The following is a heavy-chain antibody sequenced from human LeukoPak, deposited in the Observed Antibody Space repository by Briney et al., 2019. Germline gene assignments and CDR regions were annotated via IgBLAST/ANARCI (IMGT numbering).Heavy chain of an antibody. CDR3: AKEGGDWGEGYFDY. Sequence: MPGGSLRLSCVASGFTFSDSYMSWIRQVPGKGLEWISYISSSGGTIYYADSVKGRFTISRDNAKNSLYLQMNSLRAEDTAVYYCAKEGGDWGEGYFDYWGQGSLVTVSS. CDR1: GFTFSDSY. CDR2: ISSSGGTI. V-gene: IGHV3-11*01. J-gene: IGHJ4*02. D-gene: IGHD7-27*01.